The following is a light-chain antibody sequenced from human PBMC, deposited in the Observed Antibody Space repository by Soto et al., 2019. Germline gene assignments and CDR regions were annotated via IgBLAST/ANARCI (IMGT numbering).Light chain of an antibody. CDR3: SSYAGSSSV. Sequence: QSALTQPPSASGSPGQSVAISCTGTSSDVGGYNYVSWYQQHPGTAPKLLIYEVNKRPSGVPDRFSGSKSGNTASLTVSGVQAEDDAGYYCSSYAGSSSVFGIGTKGTV. CDR2: EVN. CDR1: SSDVGGYNY. J-gene: IGLJ1*01. V-gene: IGLV2-8*01.